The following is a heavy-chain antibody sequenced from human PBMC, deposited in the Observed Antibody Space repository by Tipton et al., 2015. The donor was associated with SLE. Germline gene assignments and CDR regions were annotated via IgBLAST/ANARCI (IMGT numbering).Heavy chain of an antibody. V-gene: IGHV3-30*03. CDR2: ISYDGSNK. CDR3: ARDAEVITRSYYYYMDV. CDR1: GFTFSSYG. D-gene: IGHD3-10*01. J-gene: IGHJ6*03. Sequence: RSLRLSCAASGFTFSSYGMHWVRQAPGKGLEWVAVISYDGSNKYYADSVKGRFTISRDNSKNTLYLQMDSLRAEDTAVYFCARDAEVITRSYYYYMDVWGKGTTVTVSS.